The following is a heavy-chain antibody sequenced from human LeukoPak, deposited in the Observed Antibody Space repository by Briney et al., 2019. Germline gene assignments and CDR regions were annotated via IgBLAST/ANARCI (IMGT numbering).Heavy chain of an antibody. CDR3: AKDKIYYDSSGYYPIYFDY. J-gene: IGHJ4*02. Sequence: GGSLRLSCVASGFTFSGYGMHWVRQAPGKGLEWVAVIWYDGSHKYYADSVKGRFTISRDDSQNTLYLQMNSLRAEDTAVYYCAKDKIYYDSSGYYPIYFDYWGQGTLVTVSS. V-gene: IGHV3-33*06. CDR1: GFTFSGYG. D-gene: IGHD3-22*01. CDR2: IWYDGSHK.